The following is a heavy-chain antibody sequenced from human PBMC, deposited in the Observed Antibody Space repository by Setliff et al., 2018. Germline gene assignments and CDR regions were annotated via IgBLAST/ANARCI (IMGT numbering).Heavy chain of an antibody. CDR1: GGSISRSSYH. V-gene: IGHV4-31*03. CDR2: IYYSGST. Sequence: TLSLTCSVSGGSISRSSYHYVWIRQHPGKGLEWIGYIYYSGSTYYNPSLKSRVTISVDTSKNQFSLKLSSVTAADTAVYYCARDNNPGYRGYWGRFDYWGQGTLVTSPQ. J-gene: IGHJ4*02. CDR3: ARDNNPGYRGYWGRFDY. D-gene: IGHD3-16*02.